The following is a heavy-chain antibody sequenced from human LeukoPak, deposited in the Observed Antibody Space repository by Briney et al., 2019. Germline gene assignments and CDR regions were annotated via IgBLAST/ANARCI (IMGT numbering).Heavy chain of an antibody. J-gene: IGHJ6*02. CDR2: ISYDGSNK. V-gene: IGHV3-30*18. CDR3: AKGFGSGYGMDV. Sequence: PGGSLRLSCAASGFTFSSYGMHWVRQAPGKGLEWVAIISYDGSNKYYADSVKGRFTISRDNSKNTLYLQMNSLRAEDTAVYYCAKGFGSGYGMDVWGQGTTVTVSS. D-gene: IGHD2-15*01. CDR1: GFTFSSYG.